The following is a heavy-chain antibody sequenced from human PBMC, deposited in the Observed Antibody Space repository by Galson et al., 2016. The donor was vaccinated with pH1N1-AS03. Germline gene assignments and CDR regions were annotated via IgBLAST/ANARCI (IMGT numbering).Heavy chain of an antibody. D-gene: IGHD2-15*01. CDR1: GFTFRNYN. V-gene: IGHV3-48*01. J-gene: IGHJ5*02. Sequence: SLRLSCAASGFTFRNYNLNWVRQAPGKGLERISYITGGSDTIFYADSVRGRFTISRDNAKNSVFLQMNSLRPDDTAVYYCARGYCTGGSCYGQFDRWGQGTLVTVSS. CDR2: ITGGSDTI. CDR3: ARGYCTGGSCYGQFDR.